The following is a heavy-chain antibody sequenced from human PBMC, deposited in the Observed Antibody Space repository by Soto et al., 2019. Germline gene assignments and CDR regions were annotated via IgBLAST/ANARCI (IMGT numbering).Heavy chain of an antibody. J-gene: IGHJ5*02. CDR1: GFTFSDYY. Sequence: PGGSLRLSCAASGFTFSDYYMSWIRQAPGKGLEWVSYISSSSSYTNYADSVKGRFTISRDNAKNSLYLQMNSLRAEDTAVYYCARGADYVWGSYRYDSLSWFDPWGQGTLVTVSS. V-gene: IGHV3-11*05. CDR3: ARGADYVWGSYRYDSLSWFDP. CDR2: ISSSSSYT. D-gene: IGHD3-16*02.